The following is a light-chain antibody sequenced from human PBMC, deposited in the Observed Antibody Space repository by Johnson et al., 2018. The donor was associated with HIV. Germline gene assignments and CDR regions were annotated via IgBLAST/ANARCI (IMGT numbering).Light chain of an antibody. J-gene: IGLJ1*01. CDR1: SSNIGNNY. V-gene: IGLV1-51*01. Sequence: QPVLTQPPSVSAAPGQKVTISCSGSSSNIGNNYVSWYQQLPGTAPKLLIYDNNKRPSGIPDRFSGSKSGTSATLGIPGLQPGDEADYYCGTWDSSLSAGRVFGTGTKVTVL. CDR3: GTWDSSLSAGRV. CDR2: DNN.